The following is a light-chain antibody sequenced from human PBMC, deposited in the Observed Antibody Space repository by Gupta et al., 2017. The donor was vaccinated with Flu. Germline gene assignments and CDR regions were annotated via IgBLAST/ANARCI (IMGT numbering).Light chain of an antibody. Sequence: TSSDVGRCNVVTWYQQHPGKAPKLIMYEARKRPSGVSNRFSGAKSGNTASLTISGLQAEDEADYFCCSYAGSDLYVFGTGTAVTIL. J-gene: IGLJ1*01. CDR1: SSDVGRCNV. CDR2: EAR. CDR3: CSYAGSDLYV. V-gene: IGLV2-23*01.